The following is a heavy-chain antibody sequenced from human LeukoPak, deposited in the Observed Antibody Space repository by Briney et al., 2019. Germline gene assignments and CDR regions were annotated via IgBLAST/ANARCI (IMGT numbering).Heavy chain of an antibody. Sequence: PSETLSLTCAVYGGSFSGYYWSWIRQPPGKGLEWIGEINHSGSTNYNSSLKSRVTISVDTSKNQFSLKLSSVTAADTAVYYCARGLVRGAPGHYFDYWGQGTLVTVSS. J-gene: IGHJ4*02. V-gene: IGHV4-34*01. CDR2: INHSGST. CDR3: ARGLVRGAPGHYFDY. D-gene: IGHD3-10*01. CDR1: GGSFSGYY.